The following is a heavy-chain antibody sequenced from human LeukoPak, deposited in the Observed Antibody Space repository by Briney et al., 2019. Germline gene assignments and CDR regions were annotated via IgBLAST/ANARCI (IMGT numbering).Heavy chain of an antibody. CDR2: ISGSGGST. CDR1: GFTFSIYA. CDR3: ARVEVATIRRTPHYGMDV. J-gene: IGHJ6*02. Sequence: GGSLRLSCAASGFTFSIYAMSWVRQAPGKGLEWVSTISGSGGSTYYADSVKGRFTISRDNSKNTLYLQMNSLRAEDTAVYYCARVEVATIRRTPHYGMDVWGQGTTVTVSS. D-gene: IGHD5-12*01. V-gene: IGHV3-23*01.